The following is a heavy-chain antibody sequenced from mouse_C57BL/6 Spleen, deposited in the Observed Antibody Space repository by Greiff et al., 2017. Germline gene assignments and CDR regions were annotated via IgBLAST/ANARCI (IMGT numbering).Heavy chain of an antibody. Sequence: QVQLQQSGAELVKPGASVKISCKASGYAFSSYWMNWVKQRPGKGLEWIGQIYPGDGDPTYNGKFKGKATLTAGKSSSTAYMQLSSLTSEDSAVYCCAREGNYYGRSNYFDYWGQGTTLTVSS. CDR2: IYPGDGDP. CDR1: GYAFSSYW. V-gene: IGHV1-80*01. D-gene: IGHD1-1*01. CDR3: AREGNYYGRSNYFDY. J-gene: IGHJ2*01.